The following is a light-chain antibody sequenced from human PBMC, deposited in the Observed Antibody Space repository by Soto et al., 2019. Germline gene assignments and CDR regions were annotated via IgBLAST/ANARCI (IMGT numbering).Light chain of an antibody. CDR2: DAS. V-gene: IGKV1-9*01. CDR1: QGIYSD. CDR3: QQYDTYVT. J-gene: IGKJ4*01. Sequence: DIQVTQSPSFMSASVGDRVTITCRASQGIYSDLAWYQQKPGKAPKLLIYDASTLESGVPSRFSGSGSGTKFTLTISSLQSDDFATYYCQQYDTYVTFGGGTKVDIK.